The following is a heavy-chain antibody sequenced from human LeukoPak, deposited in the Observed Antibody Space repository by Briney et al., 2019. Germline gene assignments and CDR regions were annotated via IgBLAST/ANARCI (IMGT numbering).Heavy chain of an antibody. CDR3: AREMMFHYYGPGSYDY. J-gene: IGHJ4*02. CDR1: GYTFTGYY. CDR2: INPNSGGT. V-gene: IGHV1-2*04. D-gene: IGHD3-10*01. Sequence: ASVKVSCKASGYTFTGYYMHWVRQAPGQGLEWMGWINPNSGGTNYAQKFQGWVTMTRDTSISTAYMELSRLRSDDTAVYYCAREMMFHYYGPGSYDYWGQGTLVTVSS.